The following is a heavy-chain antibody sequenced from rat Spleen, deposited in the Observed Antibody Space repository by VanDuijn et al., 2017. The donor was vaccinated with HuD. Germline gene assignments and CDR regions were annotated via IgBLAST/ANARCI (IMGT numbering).Heavy chain of an antibody. Sequence: EVKLVESGGGLVQPGRSLKLSCAASGFTFSNYGMAWVRQTPTKGLEWVASITNIGGTIYYADPVKGRFAMSRDIAQNTLYLQMNSLRSEDTATYYCTRDRSGDPFYFDYWGQGVMRKVS. CDR2: ITNIGGTI. CDR1: GFTFSNYG. J-gene: IGHJ2*01. D-gene: IGHD1-1*01. CDR3: TRDRSGDPFYFDY. V-gene: IGHV5S13*01.